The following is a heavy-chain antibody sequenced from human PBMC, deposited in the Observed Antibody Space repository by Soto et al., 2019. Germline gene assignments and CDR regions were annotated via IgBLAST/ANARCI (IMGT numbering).Heavy chain of an antibody. CDR3: ARDGPHNWFDS. CDR1: RGAFGDYW. CDR2: INRDANDI. Sequence: EVQLVESGGGLVQPGGSLRLSCEASRGAFGDYWMHWVRQATGKGLVWVSRINRDANDIIYADSVKGRFTASRDNAKNMVFLPMNSLRVEDTSVYYCARDGPHNWFDSWCQGTLVTVSS. J-gene: IGHJ5*01. V-gene: IGHV3-74*01.